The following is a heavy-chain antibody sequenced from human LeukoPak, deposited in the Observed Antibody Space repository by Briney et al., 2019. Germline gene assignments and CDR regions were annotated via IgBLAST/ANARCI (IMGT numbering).Heavy chain of an antibody. CDR1: GYTFTGYY. J-gene: IGHJ5*02. CDR2: INPDSGAT. D-gene: IGHD5-12*01. CDR3: AREGSSAINTNWFDP. V-gene: IGHV1-2*02. Sequence: ASVKVSCKASGYTFTGYYMHRVRQAPGQGLEWMGWINPDSGATDYAQKFQGRVTLTRDTSITTAYMELSRLTSDDTAVYYCAREGSSAINTNWFDPWGQGTLVAVSS.